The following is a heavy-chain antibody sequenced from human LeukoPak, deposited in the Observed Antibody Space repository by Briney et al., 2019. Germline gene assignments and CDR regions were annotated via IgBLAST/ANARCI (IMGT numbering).Heavy chain of an antibody. Sequence: AGGSLRLSCAASGFTFTSYWMSWIRQAPGKGLEWVSYIGTSGSTIYYTDSVKGRFTISRDNAKNSLYLQMNSLRAEDTAVYYCAISYRYGLNNWGQGTLVTVSS. V-gene: IGHV3-11*01. D-gene: IGHD5-18*01. CDR1: GFTFTSYW. CDR2: IGTSGSTI. CDR3: AISYRYGLNN. J-gene: IGHJ4*02.